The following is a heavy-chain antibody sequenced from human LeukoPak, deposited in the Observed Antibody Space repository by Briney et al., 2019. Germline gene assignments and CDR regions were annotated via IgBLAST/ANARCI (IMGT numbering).Heavy chain of an antibody. D-gene: IGHD3-9*01. CDR3: AKSLPSDILTGYWSPPYFDY. CDR1: GFTFSNYA. Sequence: PGGSLRLSCAASGFTFSNYAMSWVRQAPGKGLEWVSAISGSGGSTYYADSVKGRFTISRDNSKNTLYLQMNSLRAEDTAVYYCAKSLPSDILTGYWSPPYFDYWGQGTLVTVSS. J-gene: IGHJ4*02. V-gene: IGHV3-23*01. CDR2: ISGSGGST.